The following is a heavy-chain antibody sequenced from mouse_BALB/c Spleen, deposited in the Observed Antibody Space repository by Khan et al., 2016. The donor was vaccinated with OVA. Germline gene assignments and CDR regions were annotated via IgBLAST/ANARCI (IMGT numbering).Heavy chain of an antibody. D-gene: IGHD3-3*01. CDR3: ARTARIKY. CDR1: GYSITSGYG. Sequence: EVQLVESGPGLVRPSQSLSLTCTVTGYSITSGYGWNWIRQFPGNKLEWMGYISYSGSTNYNASLKSRISLTRDTSKNQFFLQLNSVTTEDTATYSCARTARIKYWGQGTTLTVSS. CDR2: ISYSGST. J-gene: IGHJ2*01. V-gene: IGHV3-2*02.